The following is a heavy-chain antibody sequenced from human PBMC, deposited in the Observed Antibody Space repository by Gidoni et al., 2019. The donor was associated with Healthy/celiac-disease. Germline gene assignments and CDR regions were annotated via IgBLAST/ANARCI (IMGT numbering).Heavy chain of an antibody. D-gene: IGHD6-13*01. CDR2: IWYDGSNK. CDR1: GFTFSSYG. CDR3: ASWTAGAFDY. V-gene: IGHV3-33*01. J-gene: IGHJ4*02. Sequence: QVQLVASGGGVVPPGRSLRLSCPAPGFTFSSYGMHWVRQAPGKGLEWVAVIWYDGSNKYYADSVKGRFTISRDNSKNTLYLQMNSLRAEDTAVYYCASWTAGAFDYWGQGTLVTVSS.